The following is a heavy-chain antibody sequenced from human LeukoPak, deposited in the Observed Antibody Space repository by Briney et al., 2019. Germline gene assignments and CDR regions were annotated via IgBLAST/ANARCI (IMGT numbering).Heavy chain of an antibody. CDR2: IRSKANSYAT. CDR1: GFTYSGSA. D-gene: IGHD3-10*01. Sequence: PGGSLRLSCAASGFTYSGSAMHWVRQASGKGLEWVGRIRSKANSYATAYAASVKGRLTISRDDSKNTAYLQMNSLKTEDTAVYYCTSYGSGSYTGEDYWGQGTLVTVSS. CDR3: TSYGSGSYTGEDY. J-gene: IGHJ4*02. V-gene: IGHV3-73*01.